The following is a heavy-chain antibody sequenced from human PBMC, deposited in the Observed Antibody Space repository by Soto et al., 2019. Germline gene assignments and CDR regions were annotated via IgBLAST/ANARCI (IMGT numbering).Heavy chain of an antibody. CDR3: ARDLRPGASGATVYGMDV. CDR1: GFIFSNNG. J-gene: IGHJ6*02. D-gene: IGHD7-27*01. CDR2: VSHDGRKT. V-gene: IGHV3-30*03. Sequence: QVQLVESGGGEVQPGTSLRLSCIASGFIFSNNGMHWVRQAPGKGLEWVALVSHDGRKTFYADSVKGRLTIYRDNSKNTVYLHMNNLRPEDTAVYRCARDLRPGASGATVYGMDVWGQGTTVTVSS.